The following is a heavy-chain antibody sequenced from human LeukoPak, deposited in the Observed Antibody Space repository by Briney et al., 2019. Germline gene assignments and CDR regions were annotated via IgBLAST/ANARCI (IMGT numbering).Heavy chain of an antibody. J-gene: IGHJ6*02. Sequence: SETLSLTCTVSGGSISGYYWSWIRQPPGKGLEWIGYIYYSGSTNYNPSLKSRVTISVDTSRDQFSLRLSPVTAADTAVYYCARDFSLYGDHEYYGMDVWGQGTTVTVSS. D-gene: IGHD4-17*01. CDR3: ARDFSLYGDHEYYGMDV. V-gene: IGHV4-59*01. CDR2: IYYSGST. CDR1: GGSISGYY.